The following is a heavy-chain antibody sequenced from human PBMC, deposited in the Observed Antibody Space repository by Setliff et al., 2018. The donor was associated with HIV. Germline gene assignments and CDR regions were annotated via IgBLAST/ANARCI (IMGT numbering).Heavy chain of an antibody. V-gene: IGHV4-39*01. D-gene: IGHD2-15*01. CDR3: ARHVDIVVVVAAPSFDY. Sequence: PSETLSLTCTVSGDSIGSSSYYWAWIRQPPGKGLEWIGSIYYSGSTYYNPSLQSRVTISVDTSKNQFSLKLSSVTAADTAVYYCARHVDIVVVVAAPSFDYWGQGTLVTVSS. CDR1: GDSIGSSSYY. CDR2: IYYSGST. J-gene: IGHJ4*02.